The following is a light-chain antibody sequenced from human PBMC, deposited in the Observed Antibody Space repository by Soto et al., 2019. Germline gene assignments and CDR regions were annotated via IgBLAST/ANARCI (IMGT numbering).Light chain of an antibody. J-gene: IGKJ2*01. CDR1: QNISVW. CDR2: DAS. Sequence: IQMPQSPSTLSASVGDGVTITCRASQNISVWLAWYQQRPGKAPKFLIYDASSLETGVPSRFSGSGSGTEFTLTIRSLQPDDVAPYYCQQYDSSSPTFGQGTKLEIK. CDR3: QQYDSSSPT. V-gene: IGKV1-5*01.